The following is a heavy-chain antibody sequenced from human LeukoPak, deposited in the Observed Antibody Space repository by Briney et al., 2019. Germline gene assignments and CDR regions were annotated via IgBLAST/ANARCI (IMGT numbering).Heavy chain of an antibody. D-gene: IGHD3-22*01. CDR3: VSGRDSSGYYFVY. CDR1: GFTFSSYA. J-gene: IGHJ4*02. CDR2: ISYDGSNK. V-gene: IGHV3-30-3*01. Sequence: GGSLRLSCAASGFTFSSYAMHWVCQAPGKGLEWVAVISYDGSNKYYADSVKGRFTISRDNSKNTLYLQMNSLRAEDTAVYYCVSGRDSSGYYFVYWGQGTLVTVSS.